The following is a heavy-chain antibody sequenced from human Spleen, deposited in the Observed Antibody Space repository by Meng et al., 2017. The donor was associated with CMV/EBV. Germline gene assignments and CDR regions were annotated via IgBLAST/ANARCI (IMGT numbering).Heavy chain of an antibody. CDR1: GYTFTSYY. V-gene: IGHV7-4-1*02. J-gene: IGHJ4*02. CDR3: ARVHSSGYYGPNDY. Sequence: QVQLVQSGAEVKKPGASVKVSCKASGYTFTSYYMHWVRQAPGQGLEWMGWINTNNAIPTYAQGFTERFVFSLDTSVSTTYLQISSLKAEDTAVYYCARVHSSGYYGPNDYWGQGTLVTVSS. CDR2: INTNNAIP. D-gene: IGHD3-22*01.